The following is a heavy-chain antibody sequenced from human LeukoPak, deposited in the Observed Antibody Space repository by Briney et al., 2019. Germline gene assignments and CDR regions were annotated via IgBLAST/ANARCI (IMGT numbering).Heavy chain of an antibody. CDR3: ARFDYSGVYFDY. J-gene: IGHJ4*02. CDR2: ISSSGSTI. CDR1: GFTFSDYY. V-gene: IGHV3-11*01. Sequence: PGGSLRLSCAASGFTFSDYYMSWIRQAPGKGLEWVSYISSSGSTIYYADSAKGRFTISRDNAKNSLYLQMNSLRAEDTAVYCCARFDYSGVYFDYWGQGTLVTVSS. D-gene: IGHD2-21*01.